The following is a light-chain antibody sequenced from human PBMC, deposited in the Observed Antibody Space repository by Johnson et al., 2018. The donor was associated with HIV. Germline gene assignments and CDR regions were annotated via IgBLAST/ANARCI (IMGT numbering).Light chain of an antibody. CDR3: GTWDSSLSAEV. V-gene: IGLV1-51*02. J-gene: IGLJ1*01. CDR2: ETN. Sequence: QSVLTQPPSVSAAPGQKVTISCSGSSSNVGNNYVSWYQQLPGAAPKLLIYETNKRPSGIPDRFSGSKSGTSANLGITGLQTGDEADYYCGTWDSSLSAEVFGTGTKVTVL. CDR1: SSNVGNNY.